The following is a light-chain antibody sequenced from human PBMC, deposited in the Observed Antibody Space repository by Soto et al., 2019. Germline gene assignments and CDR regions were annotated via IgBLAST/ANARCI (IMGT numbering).Light chain of an antibody. Sequence: EIVLTQSPATLSLSPGERATLSCRASQSVTNYLVWYQQKPGRAPRLLISEASKRATGIPARFSGSGSRTDFTLTISSLEPEDFAVYYCQQRTNWQYTFGQGTKLEIK. CDR1: QSVTNY. CDR3: QQRTNWQYT. CDR2: EAS. V-gene: IGKV3-11*01. J-gene: IGKJ2*01.